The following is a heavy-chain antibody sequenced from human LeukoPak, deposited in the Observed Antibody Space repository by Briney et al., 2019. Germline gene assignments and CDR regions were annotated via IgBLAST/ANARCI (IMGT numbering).Heavy chain of an antibody. V-gene: IGHV4-34*01. CDR1: GGSFSGYY. Sequence: SESLSLTCAVYGGSFSGYYWSWIRQPPGKGLEWIGEINHSGSTNYNPSLKSRVTISVDTSKNQFSLKLSSVTAADTAVYYCALAAAGTPSFDYWGQGTLVTVSS. J-gene: IGHJ4*02. CDR2: INHSGST. CDR3: ALAAAGTPSFDY. D-gene: IGHD6-13*01.